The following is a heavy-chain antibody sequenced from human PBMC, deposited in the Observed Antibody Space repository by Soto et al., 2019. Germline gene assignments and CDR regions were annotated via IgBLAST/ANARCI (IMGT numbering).Heavy chain of an antibody. Sequence: QVQLVQSGAEVKKPGASVKVSCKASGYTFTSYDINWVRQATGQGLEWMGWMNPNSGNTGYSQKFQGRVTMTRSTSISTAYMELSSLRYEDTAVYYCAKGSSSWYDAFDIWGQGTMVTVSS. V-gene: IGHV1-8*01. J-gene: IGHJ3*02. CDR2: MNPNSGNT. CDR1: GYTFTSYD. D-gene: IGHD6-13*01. CDR3: AKGSSSWYDAFDI.